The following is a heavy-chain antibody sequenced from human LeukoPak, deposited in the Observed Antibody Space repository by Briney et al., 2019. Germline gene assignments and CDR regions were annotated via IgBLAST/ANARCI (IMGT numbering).Heavy chain of an antibody. CDR1: GFTVSNNY. Sequence: GGSLRLSCAASGFTVSNNYMSWVRQAPGKGLEWVSIIYSGGNTYYADSVKGRFTIPRDNSKNTLYLQMNSLRAEDTAVYYCAREERPFYFDYWGQGTLVTVSS. CDR3: AREERPFYFDY. V-gene: IGHV3-53*01. D-gene: IGHD6-25*01. CDR2: IYSGGNT. J-gene: IGHJ4*02.